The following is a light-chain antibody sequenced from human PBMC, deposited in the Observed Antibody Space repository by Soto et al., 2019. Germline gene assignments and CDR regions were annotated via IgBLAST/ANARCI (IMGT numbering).Light chain of an antibody. CDR2: GAS. J-gene: IGKJ5*01. Sequence: EIVMTQSPATLSVSPGERGTLSCRASQSVSSSYLAWYQQKPGQAPRLLIYGASSRATGIPDRFSGSGSGTDFTLTISRLEPEDFAVYYCQQYDNSPITFGQGTRLEIK. CDR1: QSVSSSY. V-gene: IGKV3-20*01. CDR3: QQYDNSPIT.